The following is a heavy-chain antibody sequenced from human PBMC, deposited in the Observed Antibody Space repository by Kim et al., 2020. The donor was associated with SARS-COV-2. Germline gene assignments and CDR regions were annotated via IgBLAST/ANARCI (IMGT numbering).Heavy chain of an antibody. D-gene: IGHD4-17*01. CDR3: ARGSVTTSSSSYYFDY. Sequence: SLKSRVTISVDTSKNQFSLKLSSVTAADTAVYYCARGSVTTSSSSYYFDYWGQGTLVTVSS. J-gene: IGHJ4*02. V-gene: IGHV4-34*01.